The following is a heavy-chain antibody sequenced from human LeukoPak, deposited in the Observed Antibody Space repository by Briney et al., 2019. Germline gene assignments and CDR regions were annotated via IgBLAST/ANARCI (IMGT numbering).Heavy chain of an antibody. V-gene: IGHV3-23*01. D-gene: IGHD1-1*01. Sequence: GGSLRLSCAASGFTFSSYAMSWVRQAPGKGLEWVSAISGSGGSTYYADSVKGRFTISRDNSKNTLYLQMNSLRAEDTAMYYCARGTTVAPGVDYWGQGSLVTVSS. J-gene: IGHJ4*02. CDR2: ISGSGGST. CDR3: ARGTTVAPGVDY. CDR1: GFTFSSYA.